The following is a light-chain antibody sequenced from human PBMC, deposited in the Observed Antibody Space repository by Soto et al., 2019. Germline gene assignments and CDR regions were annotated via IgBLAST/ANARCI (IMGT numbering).Light chain of an antibody. CDR1: RSIGNW. CDR3: QQYHSYWT. V-gene: IGKV1-5*01. Sequence: DIQMTQSPSTLSASVGDTVTITFRASRSIGNWLAWYQQKPGKAPKLLIYDASSLESGVPQRFSGSGSGTEFTLTISSLQTDDFSTYYCQQYHSYWTFGQGTKVDIK. CDR2: DAS. J-gene: IGKJ1*01.